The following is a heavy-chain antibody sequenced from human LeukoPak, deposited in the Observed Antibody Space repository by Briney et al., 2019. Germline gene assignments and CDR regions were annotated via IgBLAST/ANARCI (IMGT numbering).Heavy chain of an antibody. V-gene: IGHV4-38-2*01. CDR3: ARVVTLGGNDY. CDR1: GYSISSGYY. D-gene: IGHD4-23*01. CDR2: IFRAGNT. J-gene: IGHJ4*02. Sequence: SEPLSLTCAVSGYSISSGYYWGWIRQPPGKGLEWIGTIFRAGNTYYNPSLKSRVTISVDTAKNQFSLKLNSVTAADTATYYCARVVTLGGNDYWGQGTLVTVSS.